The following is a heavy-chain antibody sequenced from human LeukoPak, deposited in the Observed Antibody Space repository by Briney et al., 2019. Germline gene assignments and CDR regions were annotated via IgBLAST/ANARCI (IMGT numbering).Heavy chain of an antibody. J-gene: IGHJ2*01. CDR3: ARGPRCSSTSCSGPRDWYFDL. D-gene: IGHD2-2*01. CDR2: IYYSGST. Sequence: PSETLSLTCAVSGGSISSGDYYWSWIRQPPGKGLEWIGYIYYSGSTYYNPSLKSRVTISVDTSKNQFSLKLSSVTAADTAVYYCARGPRCSSTSCSGPRDWYFDLWGRGTLVTVSS. V-gene: IGHV4-30-4*02. CDR1: GGSISSGDYY.